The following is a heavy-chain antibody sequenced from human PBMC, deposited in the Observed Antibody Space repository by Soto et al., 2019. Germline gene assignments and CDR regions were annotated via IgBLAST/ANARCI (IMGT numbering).Heavy chain of an antibody. D-gene: IGHD3-22*01. V-gene: IGHV3-23*01. Sequence: GGSLRLSCAASGFTFSIYAMSLVRQSPGKGLEWVSAISGSGVSTHYTDSVKGRFTISRDNSKNTLYLQMNSPRADDTAVYYCAKDYSYDSPGYKRFDYWGQGNPVTVYS. CDR1: GFTFSIYA. CDR2: ISGSGVST. CDR3: AKDYSYDSPGYKRFDY. J-gene: IGHJ4*02.